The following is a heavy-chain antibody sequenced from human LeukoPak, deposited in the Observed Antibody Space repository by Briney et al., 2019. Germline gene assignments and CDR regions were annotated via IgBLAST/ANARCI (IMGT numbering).Heavy chain of an antibody. V-gene: IGHV3-30*18. CDR1: GFTFSSYG. J-gene: IGHJ4*02. Sequence: GRSLRLSCAASGFTFSSYGMHWVRQAPGKGLEWVAVISYDGSNKYYADSVKGRFTISRDNSKNTLYLQMNSLRAEDTAVYYCAKDPFDYWGQATLVTVSS. CDR2: ISYDGSNK. CDR3: AKDPFDY.